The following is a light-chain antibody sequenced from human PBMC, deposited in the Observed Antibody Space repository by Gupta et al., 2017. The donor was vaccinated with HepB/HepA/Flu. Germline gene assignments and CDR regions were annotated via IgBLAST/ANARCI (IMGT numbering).Light chain of an antibody. V-gene: IGKV3-11*01. CDR1: RSVSIY. Sequence: ETVLSQSPATLYWSQGASATLSRRASRSVSIYMVWYQQKPGQAPRLLIYAASNRATGTPARFSGSGSGTDFTLTISSLEPEDFAIYYCQQRKHWPLTFGGGTKVEIK. CDR3: QQRKHWPLT. CDR2: AAS. J-gene: IGKJ4*01.